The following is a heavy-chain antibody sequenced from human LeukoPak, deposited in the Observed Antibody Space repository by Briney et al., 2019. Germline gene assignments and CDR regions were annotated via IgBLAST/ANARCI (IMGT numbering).Heavy chain of an antibody. CDR2: IYYSGST. CDR3: ARARKQQLYFDAFDI. J-gene: IGHJ3*02. V-gene: IGHV4-39*02. D-gene: IGHD6-13*01. CDR1: GGSISSSSYY. Sequence: SSETLSLTCTVSGGSISSSSYYWGWIRQPPGKGLEWIGSIYYSGSTYYNPSLKSRVTISVDTSKNHFSLKLSSVTAADTAVYYCARARKQQLYFDAFDIWGQGTMVTVSS.